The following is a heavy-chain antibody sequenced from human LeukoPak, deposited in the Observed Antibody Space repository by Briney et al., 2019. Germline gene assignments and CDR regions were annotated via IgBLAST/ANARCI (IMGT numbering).Heavy chain of an antibody. CDR2: IKQDGSEK. J-gene: IGHJ6*03. V-gene: IGHV3-7*01. CDR3: AREVGVVVPAATYYYYYMDV. CDR1: GSTFSSYW. D-gene: IGHD2-2*01. Sequence: GGSLRLSCAASGSTFSSYWMSWVRQAPGKGLEWVANIKQDGSEKYYVDSVKGRFTISRDNAKNSLYLQMNSLRAEDTAVYYCAREVGVVVPAATYYYYYMDVWGKGTTVTVSS.